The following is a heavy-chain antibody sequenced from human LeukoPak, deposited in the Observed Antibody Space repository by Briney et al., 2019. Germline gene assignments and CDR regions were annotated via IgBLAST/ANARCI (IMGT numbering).Heavy chain of an antibody. J-gene: IGHJ4*02. V-gene: IGHV3-64*01. CDR2: ISSNGGST. CDR3: ARASSGWYGY. D-gene: IGHD6-19*01. Sequence: GGSLRLSCAASGYTFSSYAMHWVRQAPGKGLEYVSAISSNGGSTYYANSVKGRFTISRDNSKNTLYLQMGSLRVEDMAVYYCARASSGWYGYWGQGTLVTVSS. CDR1: GYTFSSYA.